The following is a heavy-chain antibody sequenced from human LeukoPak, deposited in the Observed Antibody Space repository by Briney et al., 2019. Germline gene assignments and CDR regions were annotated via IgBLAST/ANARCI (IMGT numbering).Heavy chain of an antibody. CDR3: AGTAMVNNWFDP. V-gene: IGHV4-59*01. CDR1: GGSISTYY. CDR2: IYYSGST. Sequence: PSGTLSLTCTVSGGSISTYYWSWIRQPPGKGLEWIGYIYYSGSTNYNPSLESRVSISVDTFKNQFSLRLSSVTAADTAVYYCAGTAMVNNWFDPWGQGTLVTVSS. D-gene: IGHD5-18*01. J-gene: IGHJ5*02.